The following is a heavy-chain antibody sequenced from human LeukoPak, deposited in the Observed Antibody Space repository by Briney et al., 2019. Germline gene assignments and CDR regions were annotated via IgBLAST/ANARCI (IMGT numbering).Heavy chain of an antibody. Sequence: PSETLSLTCTVSGGSISSYYWSWIRQPPGKGLEWIGYIYYSGSTNYNPSLKSRVTISVDTSKNQFSLKLSSVTAADTAVYYCAKTDLPYYYGSGSTWGQGTLVTVSS. J-gene: IGHJ4*02. CDR3: AKTDLPYYYGSGST. CDR1: GGSISSYY. CDR2: IYYSGST. D-gene: IGHD3-10*01. V-gene: IGHV4-59*01.